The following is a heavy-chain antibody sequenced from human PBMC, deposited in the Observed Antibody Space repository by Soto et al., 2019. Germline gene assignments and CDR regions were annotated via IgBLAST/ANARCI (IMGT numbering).Heavy chain of an antibody. Sequence: AQTLSLTCAVSGGSISSGGYSWSWIRQPPGKGLEWIGYIYHSGSTYYNPSLKSRVTISVDRSKNQFSLKLSSVTAADTAVYYCARAGGLGAVAADYWGQGTLVTVSS. CDR2: IYHSGST. CDR3: ARAGGLGAVAADY. J-gene: IGHJ4*02. D-gene: IGHD6-19*01. CDR1: GGSISSGGYS. V-gene: IGHV4-30-2*01.